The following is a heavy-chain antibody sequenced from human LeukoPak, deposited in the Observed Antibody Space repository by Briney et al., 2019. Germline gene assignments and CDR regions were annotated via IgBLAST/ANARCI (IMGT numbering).Heavy chain of an antibody. CDR3: ARRKGYQLPSYYFDY. CDR2: IYYSGST. Sequence: SETLSLTCTVSGGSISSSSYYWGWIRQPPGKGLEWIGSIYYSGSTYYNPTLKSRVTISVDTSKNQFSLKLSSVTAADTAVYYCARRKGYQLPSYYFDYWGQGTLVTVSS. V-gene: IGHV4-39*01. J-gene: IGHJ4*02. CDR1: GGSISSSSYY. D-gene: IGHD2-2*01.